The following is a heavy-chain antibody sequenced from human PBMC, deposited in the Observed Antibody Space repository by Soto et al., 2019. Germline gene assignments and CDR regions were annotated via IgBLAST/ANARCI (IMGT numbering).Heavy chain of an antibody. CDR3: AREYCGGDCRTNWYFAL. Sequence: QVQLVESGGGVVQPGRSLRLSCAASGFTFSSYGMHWVRQAPGKGLEWVAVIWYDGSNKYYADSVKGRFTISRDNSKNTLYLQMNSLRAEDTAVYYCAREYCGGDCRTNWYFALWGRGTLVTVSS. CDR2: IWYDGSNK. D-gene: IGHD2-21*02. V-gene: IGHV3-33*01. J-gene: IGHJ2*01. CDR1: GFTFSSYG.